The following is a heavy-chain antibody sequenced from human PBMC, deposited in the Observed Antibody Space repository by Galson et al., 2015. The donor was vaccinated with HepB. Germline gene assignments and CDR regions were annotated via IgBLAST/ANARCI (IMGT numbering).Heavy chain of an antibody. D-gene: IGHD3-9*01. Sequence: SLRLSCAASGFTFSSYAMHWVRQAPGKGLEWVAVISYDGSNKYYADSVKGRFTISRDNAKNSLYLQMNSLRVEDTAVYYCARERSGTGYPRGFVFGIWGQGTMATVSS. V-gene: IGHV3-30-3*01. CDR2: ISYDGSNK. CDR3: ARERSGTGYPRGFVFGI. CDR1: GFTFSSYA. J-gene: IGHJ3*02.